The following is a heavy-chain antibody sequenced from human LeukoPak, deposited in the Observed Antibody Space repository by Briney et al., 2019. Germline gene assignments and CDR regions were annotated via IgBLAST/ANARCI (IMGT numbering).Heavy chain of an antibody. CDR3: ARDDALGDNALDI. CDR1: GFTFSSYG. Sequence: GRSLRLSCAASGFTFSSYGMHWVRQAPGKGLEWVAVILNDGSQEKYADSVKGRFTISRDNYKNTLFLQMNSLRAEDTAVYYCARDDALGDNALDIWGQGTMVTVSS. D-gene: IGHD3-16*01. CDR2: ILNDGSQE. V-gene: IGHV3-33*01. J-gene: IGHJ3*02.